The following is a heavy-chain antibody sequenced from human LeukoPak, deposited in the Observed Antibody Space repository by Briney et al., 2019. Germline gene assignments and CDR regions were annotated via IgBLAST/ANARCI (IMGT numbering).Heavy chain of an antibody. J-gene: IGHJ4*02. D-gene: IGHD3-22*01. V-gene: IGHV4-34*01. Sequence: SETLSLTCAVYGGSFSGYYWSWIRQPPGKGLEWIGEINHSGSTNYNPSLKSRVTISVDTSKNQFSLKLSSVTAADTAVYYCARNLIPPLLDDTSGYYFDYWGQGTLVTVSS. CDR1: GGSFSGYY. CDR3: ARNLIPPLLDDTSGYYFDY. CDR2: INHSGST.